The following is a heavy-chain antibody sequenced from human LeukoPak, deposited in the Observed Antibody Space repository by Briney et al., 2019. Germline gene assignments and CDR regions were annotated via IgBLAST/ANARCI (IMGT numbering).Heavy chain of an antibody. V-gene: IGHV4-4*02. Sequence: SETLSLTCAVSGGSISSSNWWSWVRQPPGKGLEWIGEIYHSGSTNYNPSLKSRVTISLDKSKNQFSLKLSSVTAADTAIYYCARHPFSSGWYVGLDIWGQGTMVTVSS. J-gene: IGHJ3*02. CDR2: IYHSGST. CDR3: ARHPFSSGWYVGLDI. D-gene: IGHD6-19*01. CDR1: GGSISSSNW.